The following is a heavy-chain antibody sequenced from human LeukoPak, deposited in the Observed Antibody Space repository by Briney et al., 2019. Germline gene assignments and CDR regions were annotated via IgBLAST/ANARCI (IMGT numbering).Heavy chain of an antibody. J-gene: IGHJ4*02. D-gene: IGHD6-13*01. Sequence: SVNVSCTASGGTFSSYAISWVRQAPGQGLEWMGGIIPIFGTANYAQKFQGRVTITADESTSTAYMELSSLRSEDTAVYYCARSSSWYSGFDYWGQGTLVTVSS. CDR3: ARSSSWYSGFDY. CDR1: GGTFSSYA. V-gene: IGHV1-69*13. CDR2: IIPIFGTA.